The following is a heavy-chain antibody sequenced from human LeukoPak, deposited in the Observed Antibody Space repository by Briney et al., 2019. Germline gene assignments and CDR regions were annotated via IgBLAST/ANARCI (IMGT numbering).Heavy chain of an antibody. Sequence: NPSETLSLTCAVYGGSFSGYYWSWIRQPPGKGLEWIGEINHSGSTNYNPSLKSRVTISVDTSKNQFSLKLSSVTAADTAVYYCARTRPDSPDAFDIWGQGTMVTVSS. J-gene: IGHJ3*02. D-gene: IGHD2-15*01. CDR3: ARTRPDSPDAFDI. CDR2: INHSGST. V-gene: IGHV4-34*01. CDR1: GGSFSGYY.